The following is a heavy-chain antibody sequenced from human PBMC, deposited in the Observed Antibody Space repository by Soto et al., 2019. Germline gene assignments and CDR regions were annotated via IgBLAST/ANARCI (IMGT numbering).Heavy chain of an antibody. V-gene: IGHV4-31*03. J-gene: IGHJ6*02. D-gene: IGHD6-13*01. CDR2: IYYSGST. CDR1: GGSISSGGYY. CDR3: ARTSAAGKYYYGMDV. Sequence: SETLSLTSTVSGGSISSGGYYWSWIRQHPGKGLEWIGYIYYSGSTYYNPSLKSRVTISVDTSKNQFSLKLSSVTAADTAVYYCARTSAAGKYYYGMDVWGQGTTVTVSS.